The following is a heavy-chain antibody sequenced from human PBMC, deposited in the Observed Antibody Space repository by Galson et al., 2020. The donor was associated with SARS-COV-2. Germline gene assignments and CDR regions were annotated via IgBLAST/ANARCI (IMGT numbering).Heavy chain of an antibody. CDR1: GYSFTSYW. D-gene: IGHD3-22*01. CDR3: ARSGDDSRVWVWHY. Sequence: KLGESLKIYCKGSGYSFTSYWIGWVRQMPGKGLEGMGIIYPGDSDTRYSPSFQGQVTISADMSISTAYLQWSRLKASDTAMYYCARSGDDSRVWVWHYWGQGTLVTVSS. V-gene: IGHV5-51*01. J-gene: IGHJ4*02. CDR2: IYPGDSDT.